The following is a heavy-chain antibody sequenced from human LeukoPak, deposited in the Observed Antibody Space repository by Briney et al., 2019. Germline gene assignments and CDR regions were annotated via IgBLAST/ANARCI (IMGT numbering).Heavy chain of an antibody. Sequence: GGSLRLSCAASGLTVGSSYMIWVRQAPGKGLEWVSVIFAGGSTYYSDSVQGRFTISRDNSKNTVYLQMNGLRPEDTAIYYCARASSYRFDPWGQGTLVTVSS. CDR1: GLTVGSSY. V-gene: IGHV3-66*02. CDR3: ARASSYRFDP. D-gene: IGHD2-21*01. J-gene: IGHJ5*02. CDR2: IFAGGST.